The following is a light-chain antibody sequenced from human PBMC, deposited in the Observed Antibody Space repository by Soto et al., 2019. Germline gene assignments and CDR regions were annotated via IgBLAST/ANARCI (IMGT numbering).Light chain of an antibody. CDR3: QHYGSSSWT. J-gene: IGKJ1*01. V-gene: IGKV3-20*01. Sequence: EIVLTQSPGTLSLSPGERATLSCRASQSVSSTYLAWYQQKPGQAPRLPIFGASSRASGIPDRFSGSGSGTDFTLTISGVEPEDFAVYYCQHYGSSSWTFGQGTKVDIK. CDR2: GAS. CDR1: QSVSSTY.